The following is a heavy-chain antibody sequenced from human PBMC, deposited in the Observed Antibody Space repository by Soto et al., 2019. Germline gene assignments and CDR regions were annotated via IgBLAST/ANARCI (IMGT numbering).Heavy chain of an antibody. D-gene: IGHD2-2*03. J-gene: IGHJ4*02. CDR2: ISSSSSTI. CDR1: GFTFSSYS. CDR3: ARGPGYCSSTSCYVYYFDY. V-gene: IGHV3-48*04. Sequence: GGSLRLSCAASGFTFSSYSMNWVRQAPGKGLEWVSYISSSSSTIYYADSVKGRFTISRDNAKNSLYLQMNSLRAEDTAVYYCARGPGYCSSTSCYVYYFDYWGQGTLVTVSS.